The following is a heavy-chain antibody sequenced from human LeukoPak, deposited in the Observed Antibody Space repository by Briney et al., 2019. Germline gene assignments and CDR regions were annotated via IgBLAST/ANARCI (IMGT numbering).Heavy chain of an antibody. V-gene: IGHV1-8*01. J-gene: IGHJ6*03. CDR3: ARGGDGYSYYYYYMDV. CDR2: MNPNSGNT. CDR1: GYTFTSYD. D-gene: IGHD5-24*01. Sequence: ASVKVSCKASGYTFTSYDINWVRQATGQGLVWMGWMNPNSGNTGYAQKFQGRVTMTRNTSISTAYMELSSLRSEDTAVYYCARGGDGYSYYYYYMDVWGKGTTVTVSS.